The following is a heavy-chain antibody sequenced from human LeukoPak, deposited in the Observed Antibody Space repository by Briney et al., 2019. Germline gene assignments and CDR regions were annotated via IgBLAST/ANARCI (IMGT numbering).Heavy chain of an antibody. CDR1: GYTFTSYD. D-gene: IGHD7-27*01. CDR3: ARGPPNWGYDY. J-gene: IGHJ4*02. CDR2: MSPSSGDT. Sequence: GASVKVSCKASGYTFTSYDFNWVRQATGQRPEWMGWMSPSSGDTGYAQKFQGGVTMTRNTSISTAYMELSSLRSDDTAVYYCARGPPNWGYDYWGPGTLVTVSS. V-gene: IGHV1-8*01.